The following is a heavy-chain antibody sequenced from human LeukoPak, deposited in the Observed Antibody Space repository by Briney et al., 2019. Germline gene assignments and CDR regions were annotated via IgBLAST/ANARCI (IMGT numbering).Heavy chain of an antibody. CDR2: ISRSRSMI. D-gene: IGHD6-13*01. CDR1: GFTFSSYE. V-gene: IGHV3-48*03. J-gene: IGHJ4*02. Sequence: GGSLRLSCAASGFTFSSYEMNWVRQAPGQGLEWVSYISRSRSMITYADSVKGRFTISRDNDKNSLYLQMNSLRGEDTAVYYCARETLGIDFWGQGTLVTVSS. CDR3: ARETLGIDF.